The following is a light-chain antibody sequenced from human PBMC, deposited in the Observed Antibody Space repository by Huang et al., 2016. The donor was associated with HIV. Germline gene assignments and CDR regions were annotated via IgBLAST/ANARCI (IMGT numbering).Light chain of an antibody. CDR3: QQYDKWPPGLT. J-gene: IGKJ4*01. CDR2: DTS. CDR1: QNVRNN. Sequence: EIKMTQSPATLSVSPGGRVTLSCRASQNVRNNLAWYQQKTVQARRLRIYDTSTRASGSPARFSGSGSGTEFTLTISGLQSEDFAIYYCQQYDKWPPGLTFGGGTKVEI. V-gene: IGKV3D-15*01.